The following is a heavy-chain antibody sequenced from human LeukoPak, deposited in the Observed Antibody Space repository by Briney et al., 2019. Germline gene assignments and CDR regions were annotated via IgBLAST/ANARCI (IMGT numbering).Heavy chain of an antibody. CDR2: LRGDGET. D-gene: IGHD3-16*01. CDR1: GFTFSSYA. V-gene: IGHV3-23*01. CDR3: AKASWVSSADAVL. J-gene: IGHJ4*02. Sequence: PGGSLRLSCAASGFTFSSYAMSWVRQAPGKGLEWVSSLRGDGETFYADSVKGRFTLSRDESRNTVYLHLNNLRVEDTAVYYCAKASWVSSADAVLWGQGTLVTVSS.